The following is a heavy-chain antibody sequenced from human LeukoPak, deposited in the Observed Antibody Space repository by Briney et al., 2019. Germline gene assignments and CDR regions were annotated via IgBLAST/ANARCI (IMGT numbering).Heavy chain of an antibody. CDR3: ASAGRDGYNDAFDI. J-gene: IGHJ3*02. Sequence: SETLSLTCTVSGGSITSSSYYWSWIRQPAGKGPEWIGRIYTSGSTNYDPSFKSRVTISVDTSKHQFSLRLNSVTAADTAVYYCASAGRDGYNDAFDIWGQGTMVTVSS. CDR2: IYTSGST. D-gene: IGHD5-24*01. V-gene: IGHV4-61*02. CDR1: GGSITSSSYY.